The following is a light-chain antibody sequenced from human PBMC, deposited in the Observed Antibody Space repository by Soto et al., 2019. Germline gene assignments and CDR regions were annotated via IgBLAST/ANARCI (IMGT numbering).Light chain of an antibody. J-gene: IGLJ1*01. CDR3: SSYTDSTXRYV. CDR2: DVS. CDR1: SGDIGRFNY. V-gene: IGLV2-14*03. Sequence: QSALTQPASVSGSPGQSITISCTGTSGDIGRFNYVSWYQRHPGKAPKVMIYDVSHRPSGVSDRFSGSKSGNTASLTISGLQAEDEADYYCSSYTDSTXRYVFGGGTKVTV.